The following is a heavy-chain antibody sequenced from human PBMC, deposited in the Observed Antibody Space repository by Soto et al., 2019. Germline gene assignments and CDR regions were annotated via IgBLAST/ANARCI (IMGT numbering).Heavy chain of an antibody. Sequence: GGSLRLSCAASGFTFSSYDMHWVRQATGKGLEWVSAIGTAGDTYYPGSVKGRFTISRENAKNSLYLQMNSLRAEDTAVYYCARAGLAAAGTKLYYYYGMDVWGQGTTVTVSS. V-gene: IGHV3-13*01. D-gene: IGHD6-13*01. J-gene: IGHJ6*02. CDR1: GFTFSSYD. CDR2: IGTAGDT. CDR3: ARAGLAAAGTKLYYYYGMDV.